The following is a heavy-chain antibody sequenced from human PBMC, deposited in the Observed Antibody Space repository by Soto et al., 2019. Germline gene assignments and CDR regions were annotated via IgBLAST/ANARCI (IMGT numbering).Heavy chain of an antibody. CDR3: ARGLLRFLPYYFDY. V-gene: IGHV4-59*01. CDR1: GGSISSYY. Sequence: SETLSLTCTVSGGSISSYYWSWIRQPPGKGLEWIGYIYYSGSTNYNPSLKSRVTISVDTSKNQFSLKLSSVTAADTAVYYCARGLLRFLPYYFDYWGQGTLVTVSS. D-gene: IGHD3-3*01. J-gene: IGHJ4*02. CDR2: IYYSGST.